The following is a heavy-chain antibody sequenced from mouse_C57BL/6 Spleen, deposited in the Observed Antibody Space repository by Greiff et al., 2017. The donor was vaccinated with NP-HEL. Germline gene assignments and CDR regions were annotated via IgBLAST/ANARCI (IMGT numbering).Heavy chain of an antibody. J-gene: IGHJ1*03. D-gene: IGHD2-3*01. CDR1: GYSITSGYY. Sequence: EVQLQESGPGLVKPSQSLSLTCSVTGYSITSGYYWNWIRQFPGNKLEWMGYISYDGSNNYNPSLKNRISITRDTSKNQFFLKLNSVTTEDTATYYCARGGGWLLQTDLYFDVWGTGTTVTVSS. V-gene: IGHV3-6*01. CDR3: ARGGGWLLQTDLYFDV. CDR2: ISYDGSN.